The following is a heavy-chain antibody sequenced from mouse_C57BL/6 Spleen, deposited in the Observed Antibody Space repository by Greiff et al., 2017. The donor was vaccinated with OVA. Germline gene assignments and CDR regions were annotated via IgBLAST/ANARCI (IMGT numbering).Heavy chain of an antibody. J-gene: IGHJ3*01. CDR1: GYTFTSYW. CDR2: IDPSDSYT. Sequence: QVQLQQPGAELVMPGASVKLSCKASGYTFTSYWMHWVQQRPGQGLEWIGEIDPSDSYTNYNQKFKGKSTLTVDKSSSTAYMQLSSLTSEDSAVYYCARAYGSRAWFAYWGKGTLVTVSA. CDR3: ARAYGSRAWFAY. D-gene: IGHD1-1*01. V-gene: IGHV1-69*01.